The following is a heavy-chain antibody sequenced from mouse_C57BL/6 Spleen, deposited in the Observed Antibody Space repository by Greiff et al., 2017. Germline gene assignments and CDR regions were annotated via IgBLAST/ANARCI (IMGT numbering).Heavy chain of an antibody. CDR2: IYPGDGDT. D-gene: IGHD2-4*01. V-gene: IGHV1-82*01. CDR1: GYAFSSSW. Sequence: QVQLQQSGPELVKPGASVKISCKASGYAFSSSWMNWVKQRPGKGLEWIGRIYPGDGDTNYNGKFKGKATLNADKSSSTAYMQLSSLTSEDSAVYFCARADDYDWFAYWGQGTLVTVSA. CDR3: ARADDYDWFAY. J-gene: IGHJ3*01.